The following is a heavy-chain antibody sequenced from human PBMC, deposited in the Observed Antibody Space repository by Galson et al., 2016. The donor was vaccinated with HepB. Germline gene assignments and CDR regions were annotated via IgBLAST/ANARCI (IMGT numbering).Heavy chain of an antibody. CDR3: VAGYSSSWTGVDY. Sequence: LSLTCSVSGASITNTNYYWGWIRQPPGKGLEWIGSIYYRGSTYYTPSLKSRVTKSVDTSKNQFSLKLSSVTAADTAVYYCVAGYSSSWTGVDYWGQGTLVTVSS. CDR2: IYYRGST. D-gene: IGHD6-13*01. CDR1: GASITNTNYY. J-gene: IGHJ4*02. V-gene: IGHV4-39*01.